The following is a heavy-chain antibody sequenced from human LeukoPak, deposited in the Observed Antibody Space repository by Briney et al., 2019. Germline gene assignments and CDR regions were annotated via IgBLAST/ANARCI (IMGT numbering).Heavy chain of an antibody. D-gene: IGHD1-7*01. CDR3: VTNPIGGTNY. CDR2: INNDGSSV. Sequence: GGPLRLSCAAPGFMFSYACRHWARSSSGRGLLWVSRINNDGSSVSYEDSVKGRFSISRDNAKNTLYLQMNSLRDEDTGVYYCVTNPIGGTNYWGQGTLVTVSS. CDR1: GFMFSYAC. V-gene: IGHV3-74*01. J-gene: IGHJ4*02.